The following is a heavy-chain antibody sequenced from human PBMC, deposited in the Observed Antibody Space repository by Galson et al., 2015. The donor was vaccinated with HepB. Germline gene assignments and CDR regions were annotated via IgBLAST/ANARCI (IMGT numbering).Heavy chain of an antibody. D-gene: IGHD3-16*01. Sequence: SVKVSCKASGYTFTGYYIHWVRQAPGQGLEWMGRINPSNGDTNYAQKFQGRVIMTRDTPISTAYMELSSLTSDDTAVYYCARALGGYYYYYMDVWGKGTTVTVSS. J-gene: IGHJ6*03. CDR1: GYTFTGYY. V-gene: IGHV1-2*06. CDR2: INPSNGDT. CDR3: ARALGGYYYYYMDV.